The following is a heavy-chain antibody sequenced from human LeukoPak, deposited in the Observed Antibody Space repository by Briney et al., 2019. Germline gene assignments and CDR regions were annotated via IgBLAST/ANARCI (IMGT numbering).Heavy chain of an antibody. V-gene: IGHV4-30-2*01. D-gene: IGHD6-25*01. J-gene: IGHJ4*02. CDR1: GYAIISGGFS. CDR2: IYDRGPA. Sequence: PSETLSLTCTVSGYAIISGGFSWNWIRQPPGKGLEWIGCIYDRGPAHYNPSLKSRLTMSIDTSKNQFSLRLSSVTAADTAMYFCGFSEGDFWGQGALVTVSS. CDR3: GFSEGDF.